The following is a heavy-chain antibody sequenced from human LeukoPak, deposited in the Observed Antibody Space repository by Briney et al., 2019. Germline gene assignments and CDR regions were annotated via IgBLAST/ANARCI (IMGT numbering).Heavy chain of an antibody. CDR3: ARHLFYYYYYMDV. Sequence: SETLSLTCDVSGHSISSNYYWGWIRQSPEKGLEWIGSIYHRGSTYYSPSSESRVTISVDTSKNQFSLNLSSVTATDTAKYYCARHLFYYYYYMDVWGKGTTVTVSS. V-gene: IGHV4-38-2*01. CDR1: GHSISSNYY. J-gene: IGHJ6*03. CDR2: IYHRGST.